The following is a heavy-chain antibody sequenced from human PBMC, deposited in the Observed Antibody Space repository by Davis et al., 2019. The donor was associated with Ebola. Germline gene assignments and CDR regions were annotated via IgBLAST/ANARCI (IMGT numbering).Heavy chain of an antibody. V-gene: IGHV1-18*01. Sequence: ASVKVSCKASGYSFTDAGIRWVRPAPGHGLEWMGLISPYNGNTNYAQKVQGRITMTTDTSTSTAYMELRSLRSDDTARYYCARDVRGITGPSEYWGQGTLVTVSS. CDR2: ISPYNGNT. CDR1: GYSFTDAG. CDR3: ARDVRGITGPSEY. D-gene: IGHD1-1*01. J-gene: IGHJ4*02.